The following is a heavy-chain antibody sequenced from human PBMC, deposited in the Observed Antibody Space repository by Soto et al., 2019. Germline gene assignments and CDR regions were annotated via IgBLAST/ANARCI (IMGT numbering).Heavy chain of an antibody. CDR3: ARDTSTGNYYMDV. D-gene: IGHD2-2*01. CDR1: GFSFSYYG. V-gene: IGHV3-48*01. Sequence: EVHLVESGGGLVQPGGSLRLSCAASGFSFSYYGMNWVRQAPGKGLEWVSYISTSSSNIYYADSVKGRFTISRDNAKNSLSLQMNSLSAADTAVYYCARDTSTGNYYMDVWGKGTTVTVSS. CDR2: ISTSSSNI. J-gene: IGHJ6*03.